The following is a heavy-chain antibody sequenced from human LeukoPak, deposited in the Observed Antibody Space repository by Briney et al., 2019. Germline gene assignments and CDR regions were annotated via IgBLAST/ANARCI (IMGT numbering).Heavy chain of an antibody. CDR1: GGTFSSYA. Sequence: SVKVSCKASGGTFSSYAISWVRQAPGQGLEWMGGIIPIFGTANYAQKFQGRVTITADESTSTAYMELSSLRSEDTAVYYCARVSSYYDFWSGYLDYWGQGTLVTVSS. J-gene: IGHJ4*02. D-gene: IGHD3-3*01. CDR3: ARVSSYYDFWSGYLDY. CDR2: IIPIFGTA. V-gene: IGHV1-69*13.